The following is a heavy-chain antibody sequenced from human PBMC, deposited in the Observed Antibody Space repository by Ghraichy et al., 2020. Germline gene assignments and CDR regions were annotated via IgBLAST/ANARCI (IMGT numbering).Heavy chain of an antibody. V-gene: IGHV4-30-2*01. CDR1: GGSISSGGYS. CDR2: IYHSGST. D-gene: IGHD3-22*01. J-gene: IGHJ3*02. Sequence: SETLSLTCAVSGGSISSGGYSWSWIRQPPGKGLEWIGYIYHSGSTYYNPSLKSRVTISVDRSKNQFSLKLSSVTAADTAVYYCARGRNTMIPQRTGAFDIWGQGTMVTVSS. CDR3: ARGRNTMIPQRTGAFDI.